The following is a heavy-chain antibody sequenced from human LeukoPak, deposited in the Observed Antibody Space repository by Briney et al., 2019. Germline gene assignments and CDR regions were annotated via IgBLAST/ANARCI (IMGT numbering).Heavy chain of an antibody. J-gene: IGHJ6*03. Sequence: GGSLRLSCAASGFTVSSNYMSWVRQAPGKGLEWVSVIYSGGSTYYADSVEGRFTISRDNSKNTLYLQMNSLRAEDTAVYYCARDSRIGARRHMDVWGKGTTVTVSS. CDR2: IYSGGST. CDR1: GFTVSSNY. V-gene: IGHV3-53*01. CDR3: ARDSRIGARRHMDV. D-gene: IGHD3-3*01.